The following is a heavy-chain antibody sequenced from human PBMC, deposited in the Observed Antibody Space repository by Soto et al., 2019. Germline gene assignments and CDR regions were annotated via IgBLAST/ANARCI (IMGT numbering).Heavy chain of an antibody. Sequence: GGSLRLSCAASGFTFSSYSMNWVRQAPGKGLEWVSYISSSSSTIYYADSVKGRFTISRDNAKNSLYLQMNSLRDEDTAVYYCAREVKNFDWLLRKIRTPHDYWGQGTLVTVSSGKNSSLISEDTAVYYCASDPLSSSWYDFDYWGQGTLVTVSS. CDR2: ISSSSSTI. D-gene: IGHD3-9*01. CDR3: AREVKNFDWLLRKIRTPHDYWGQGTLVTVSSGKNSSLISEDTAVYYCASDPLSSSWYDFDY. J-gene: IGHJ4*02. CDR1: GFTFSSYS. V-gene: IGHV3-48*02.